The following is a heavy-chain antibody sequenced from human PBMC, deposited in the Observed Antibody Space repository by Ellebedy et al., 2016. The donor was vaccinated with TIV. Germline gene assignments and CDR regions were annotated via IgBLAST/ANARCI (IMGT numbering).Heavy chain of an antibody. J-gene: IGHJ4*02. D-gene: IGHD3-9*01. CDR2: ISSSSSTI. Sequence: GESLKISCAASGFTFNFYSMNWVRRAPGKGLEWISYISSSSSTIYYADSVKGRFTISRDNAKNSLHLQMNSLRAEDTAIYYCARDLLPYDILAGYDYWGQGTRVTVSS. CDR1: GFTFNFYS. V-gene: IGHV3-48*04. CDR3: ARDLLPYDILAGYDY.